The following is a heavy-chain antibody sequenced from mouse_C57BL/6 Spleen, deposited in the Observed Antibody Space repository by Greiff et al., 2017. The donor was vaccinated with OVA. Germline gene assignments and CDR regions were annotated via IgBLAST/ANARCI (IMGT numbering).Heavy chain of an antibody. Sequence: DVQLQESGPGMVKPSQSLSLTCTVTGYSITSGYDWHWIRHFPGNKLEWMGYISYSGSTNYNPSLKSRISITHDTSKNHFFLKLNSVTTEDTATYYCARGDDYPAWFAYWGQGTLVTVSA. V-gene: IGHV3-1*01. J-gene: IGHJ3*01. CDR2: ISYSGST. CDR3: ARGDDYPAWFAY. CDR1: GYSITSGYD. D-gene: IGHD2-4*01.